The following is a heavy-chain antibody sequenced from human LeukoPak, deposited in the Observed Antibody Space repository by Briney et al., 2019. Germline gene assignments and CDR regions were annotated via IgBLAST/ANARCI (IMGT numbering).Heavy chain of an antibody. Sequence: GGSLRLSCAASGFTFSSYSMNWVRQAPGKGLEWVSSISSSSSYIYYADSVKGRFTISRDNAKSSLYLQMNSLRAEDTAVYYCARSGDTAMVTGHFDYWGQGTLVTVSS. V-gene: IGHV3-21*01. D-gene: IGHD5-18*01. J-gene: IGHJ4*02. CDR1: GFTFSSYS. CDR2: ISSSSSYI. CDR3: ARSGDTAMVTGHFDY.